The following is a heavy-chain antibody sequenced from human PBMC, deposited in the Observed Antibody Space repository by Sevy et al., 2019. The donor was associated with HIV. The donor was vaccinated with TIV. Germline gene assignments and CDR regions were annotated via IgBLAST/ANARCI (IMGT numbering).Heavy chain of an antibody. Sequence: ASVKVSCKASGYTFTSYYMHWVRQAPGQGLEWMGIINPSGGSTSYAQKFQGRVTMTRDTCTSTVYRELSSLRSEDTAVYYCARDHRMAAAGDPLDYWGQGTLVTVSS. V-gene: IGHV1-46*01. D-gene: IGHD6-13*01. CDR3: ARDHRMAAAGDPLDY. CDR1: GYTFTSYY. CDR2: INPSGGST. J-gene: IGHJ4*02.